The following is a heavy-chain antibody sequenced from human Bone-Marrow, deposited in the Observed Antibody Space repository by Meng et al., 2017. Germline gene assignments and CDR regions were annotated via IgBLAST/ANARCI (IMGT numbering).Heavy chain of an antibody. CDR3: AREVGSSYYYDSSGPNDY. D-gene: IGHD3-22*01. Sequence: GESLKISCAASGFTFSSYGMHWVRQAPGKGLEWVAVIWYDGSNKYYADSVKGRFTISRDYSKNTLYLQMNSLRAEDTAVYYCAREVGSSYYYDSSGPNDYWGQGTLVTVSS. CDR2: IWYDGSNK. V-gene: IGHV3-33*01. J-gene: IGHJ4*02. CDR1: GFTFSSYG.